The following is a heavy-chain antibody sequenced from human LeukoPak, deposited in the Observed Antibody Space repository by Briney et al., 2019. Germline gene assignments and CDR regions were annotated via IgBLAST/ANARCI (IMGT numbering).Heavy chain of an antibody. D-gene: IGHD3-22*01. CDR1: GYTFTNYG. CDR3: ARGAYYYDSSGYCDY. CDR2: ISAYNGNT. J-gene: IGHJ4*02. V-gene: IGHV1-18*01. Sequence: ASVKVSCKASGYTFTNYGIIWVRQAPGQGLGWMGWISAYNGNTNYAQKLQGRVTMTTDTSTSTAYMELRSLRSDDTAVYYCARGAYYYDSSGYCDYWGQGTLVTVSS.